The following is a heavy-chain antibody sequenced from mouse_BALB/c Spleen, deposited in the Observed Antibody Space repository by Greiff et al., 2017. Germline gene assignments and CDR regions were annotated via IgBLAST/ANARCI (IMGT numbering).Heavy chain of an antibody. D-gene: IGHD2-1*01. Sequence: EVNVVESGGGLVKPGGSLKLSCAASGFTFSDYYMYWVRQTPEKRLEWVATISDGGSYTYYPDSVKGRFTISRENAKNNLYLQMSSLKSEDTAMYYCARLYYGNYGWFAYWGQGTLVTVSA. J-gene: IGHJ3*01. CDR1: GFTFSDYY. CDR2: ISDGGSYT. V-gene: IGHV5-4*02. CDR3: ARLYYGNYGWFAY.